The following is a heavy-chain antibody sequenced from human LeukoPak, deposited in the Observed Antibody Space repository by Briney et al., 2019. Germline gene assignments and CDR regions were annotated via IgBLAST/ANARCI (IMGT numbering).Heavy chain of an antibody. J-gene: IGHJ4*02. CDR3: ARSPRYSRLNRG. V-gene: IGHV3-21*01. D-gene: IGHD6-13*01. Sequence: GGSLRLSCATSGFTFSTYSMNWVRQAPGKGLEWVSSISSSSSYIYYADSAKGRFTISRDNAKNSLYLQMNGLRAEGTALYYCARSPRYSRLNRGWGQGTLVTVSS. CDR2: ISSSSSYI. CDR1: GFTFSTYS.